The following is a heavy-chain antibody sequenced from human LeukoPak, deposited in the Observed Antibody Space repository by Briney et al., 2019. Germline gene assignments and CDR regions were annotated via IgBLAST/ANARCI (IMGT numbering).Heavy chain of an antibody. V-gene: IGHV1-8*01. J-gene: IGHJ6*03. Sequence: GASVKVSCKASGYTFTNYDINWVRQATGQGLEWMGWMNPNSGNTGYAQKFQGRVTMTRNTSISTAYMELSSLRSEDTAVYYCARYYDILTGPQGYYYYMDVWGKGTTVTVSS. CDR1: GYTFTNYD. CDR3: ARYYDILTGPQGYYYYMDV. CDR2: MNPNSGNT. D-gene: IGHD3-9*01.